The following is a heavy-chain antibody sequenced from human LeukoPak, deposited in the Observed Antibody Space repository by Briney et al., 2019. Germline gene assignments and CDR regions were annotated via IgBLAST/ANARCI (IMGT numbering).Heavy chain of an antibody. CDR1: GFTFSSYC. D-gene: IGHD1-1*01. J-gene: IGHJ4*02. Sequence: GGSLRLSCAASGFTFSSYCMHWVRQAPGKGLEWVAVISYDGSNKYYADSVKGRFTISRDNSKNTLYLQMNSLRAEDTAVYYCAKNDGRIDYWGQGTLVTVSS. V-gene: IGHV3-30*18. CDR2: ISYDGSNK. CDR3: AKNDGRIDY.